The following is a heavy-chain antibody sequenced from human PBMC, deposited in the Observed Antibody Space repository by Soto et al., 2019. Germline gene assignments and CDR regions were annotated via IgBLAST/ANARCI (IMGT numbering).Heavy chain of an antibody. CDR1: GYTFTSNW. CDR2: INPNTGFT. J-gene: IGHJ5*02. Sequence: GASVKVSCKASGYTFTSNWMHWVRQAPGQGLEWMGVINPNTGFTVYAQKFQGTVTLTRDTSTSTFNMELSSLRSEDTAIYYCARDNSHQTSWWFDPWGQGNLVTVSS. CDR3: ARDNSHQTSWWFDP. V-gene: IGHV1-46*01. D-gene: IGHD2-2*01.